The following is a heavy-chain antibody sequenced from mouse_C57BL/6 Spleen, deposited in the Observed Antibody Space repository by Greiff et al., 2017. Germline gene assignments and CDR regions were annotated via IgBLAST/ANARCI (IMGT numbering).Heavy chain of an antibody. D-gene: IGHD2-4*01. V-gene: IGHV3-6*01. Sequence: ESGPGLVKPSQSLSLTCSVTGYSITSGYYWNWIRQFPGNKLEWMGYISYDGSNNYNPSLKNRISITRDTSKNQFFLKLNSVTTEDTATYYCARAYYDYDPFAYWGQGTLVTVSA. CDR3: ARAYYDYDPFAY. CDR1: GYSITSGYY. CDR2: ISYDGSN. J-gene: IGHJ3*01.